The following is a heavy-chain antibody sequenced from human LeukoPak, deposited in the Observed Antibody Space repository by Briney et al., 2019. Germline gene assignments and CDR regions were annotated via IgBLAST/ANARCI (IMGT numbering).Heavy chain of an antibody. V-gene: IGHV3-64*01. Sequence: GGSLRLSCAASGFTFSSYAMHWVRQAPGKGLEYVSAISSNGGSTYYANSVKGRFTTSRDNSKNTLYLQMGSLRAEDMAVYYCARGGRPYSSSWYDYWGQGTLVTVSS. J-gene: IGHJ4*02. CDR1: GFTFSSYA. CDR2: ISSNGGST. CDR3: ARGGRPYSSSWYDY. D-gene: IGHD6-13*01.